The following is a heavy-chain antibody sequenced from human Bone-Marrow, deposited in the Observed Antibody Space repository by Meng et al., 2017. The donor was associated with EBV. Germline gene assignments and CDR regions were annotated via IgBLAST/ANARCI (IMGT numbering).Heavy chain of an antibody. CDR1: RYTFYDYY. CDR3: ARGAAAGTLKFDY. Sequence: QVQAVQAGAEVKEPGASVTVSCKASRYTFYDYYIHWVRQAQGQGFEWLGYINPKSGGTEYSQKFQARVTMTRDTSISTVYMELSSLRSDDTAVYYCARGAAAGTLKFDYWGQGTLVTVSS. V-gene: IGHV1-2*02. D-gene: IGHD6-13*01. CDR2: INPKSGGT. J-gene: IGHJ4*02.